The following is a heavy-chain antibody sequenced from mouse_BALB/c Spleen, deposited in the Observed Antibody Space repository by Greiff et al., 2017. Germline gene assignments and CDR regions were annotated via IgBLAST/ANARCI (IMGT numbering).Heavy chain of an antibody. J-gene: IGHJ2*01. D-gene: IGHD2-3*01. CDR2: INPYNDGT. CDR1: GYTFTSYV. CDR3: ARERDYDGYYLDY. V-gene: IGHV1-14*01. Sequence: QLQESGPELVKPGASVKMSCKACGYTFTSYVMHWVKQKPGQGLEWIGYINPYNDGTKYNEKFKGKATLTSDKSSSTAYMELSSLTSEDSAVYYCARERDYDGYYLDYWGQGTTLTVSS.